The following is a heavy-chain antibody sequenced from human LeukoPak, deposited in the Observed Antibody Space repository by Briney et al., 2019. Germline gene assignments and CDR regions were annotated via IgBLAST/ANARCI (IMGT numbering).Heavy chain of an antibody. CDR1: GGSISNYY. V-gene: IGHV4-4*07. CDR2: ISTGGST. CDR3: ARTIGLMVYAGMLDWFDP. Sequence: SETLSLTCTVSGGSISNYYWSWIRQPAGKGLEWIGRISTGGSTNYNSSLKSRVTMSVDTSKNQFTLKLSSVTAADTAVYYCARTIGLMVYAGMLDWFDPWGQGTLVTVSS. D-gene: IGHD2-8*01. J-gene: IGHJ5*02.